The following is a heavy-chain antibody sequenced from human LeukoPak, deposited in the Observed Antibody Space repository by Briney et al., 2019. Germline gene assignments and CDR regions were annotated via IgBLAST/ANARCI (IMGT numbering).Heavy chain of an antibody. J-gene: IGHJ3*02. CDR2: IRGDASRL. V-gene: IGHV3-7*01. D-gene: IGHD6-19*01. CDR1: GFSIGPFW. CDR3: ARDRNYCSSDRCYDVFDI. Sequence: GGSLRLSCVASGFSIGPFWMTWVRQAPGKGLEWVANIRGDASRLYYVDSVEGRFTISRDNAKNSLYLQMSNLRAEDTSVYYCARDRNYCSSDRCYDVFDIWGQGTMVTVSS.